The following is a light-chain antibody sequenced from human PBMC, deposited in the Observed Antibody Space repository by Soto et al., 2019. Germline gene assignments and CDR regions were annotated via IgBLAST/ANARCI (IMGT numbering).Light chain of an antibody. CDR1: QSISSY. CDR3: QQAYNTPRT. CDR2: AAS. J-gene: IGKJ1*01. V-gene: IGKV1-39*01. Sequence: DIQITQSPCSLSASLGYMLTITFRASQSISSYLNWYQQKPGKAPKLLIYAASSLQSGVPSRFSGSGSGTDFTLTISSLQAEDFGTYYCQQAYNTPRTFGQGTKVDIK.